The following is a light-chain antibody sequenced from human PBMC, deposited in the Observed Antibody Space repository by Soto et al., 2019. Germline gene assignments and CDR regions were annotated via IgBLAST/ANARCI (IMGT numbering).Light chain of an antibody. CDR1: QSVSSN. J-gene: IGKJ3*01. V-gene: IGKV3-15*01. Sequence: EIVMTQSPATLSVSPGERATLSCRASQSVSSNLAWYQQKPGQAPRLLIYGASTRATGIPARFSGSGSGTEFTLTISRLQTEDFAVYYCQQYNDWPPRLKILGPGNKVDLK. CDR2: GAS. CDR3: QQYNDWPPRLKI.